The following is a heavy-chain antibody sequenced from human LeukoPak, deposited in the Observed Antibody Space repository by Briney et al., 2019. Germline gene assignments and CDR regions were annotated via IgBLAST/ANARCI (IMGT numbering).Heavy chain of an antibody. CDR1: GGSFSGYY. D-gene: IGHD2-2*01. J-gene: IGHJ4*02. CDR2: INPSRGT. Sequence: SETLSLTCAVYGGSFSGYYWSWIRQPPGKGLEWIGEINPSRGTNYNPSLKSRVTISVDTSKNQFSLKWSSVTAAHTAVYYCARVPSGVVEPPTRGDYFDFWGQGTLVTVSS. CDR3: ARVPSGVVEPPTRGDYFDF. V-gene: IGHV4-34*01.